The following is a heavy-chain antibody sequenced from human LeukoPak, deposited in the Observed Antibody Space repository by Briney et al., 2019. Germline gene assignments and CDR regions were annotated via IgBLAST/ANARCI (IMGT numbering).Heavy chain of an antibody. J-gene: IGHJ6*04. V-gene: IGHV1-69*13. CDR1: GGTFSSYA. Sequence: GASVKVSCKASGGTFSSYAISWVRQAPGQGLEWMGGIIPIFGTANYAQKFQGRATITADESTSTAYMELSSLRSEDTAVYYCARAWLVSDYYYYGMDVWGQRDHGHRLL. CDR2: IIPIFGTA. CDR3: ARAWLVSDYYYYGMDV. D-gene: IGHD6-19*01.